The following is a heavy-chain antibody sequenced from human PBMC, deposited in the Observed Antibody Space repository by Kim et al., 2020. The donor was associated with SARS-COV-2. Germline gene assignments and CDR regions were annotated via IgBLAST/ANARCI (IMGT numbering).Heavy chain of an antibody. V-gene: IGHV1-69*13. D-gene: IGHD2-2*02. CDR2: IIPIFGTA. CDR1: GGTFSSYA. Sequence: SVKVSCKASGGTFSSYAISWVRQAPGQGLEWMGGIIPIFGTANYAQKFQGRVTITADESTSTAYMELSSLRSEDTAVYYCASLLTRYHFGPAAIALRDYYYYYGMDVWGQGTTVTVSS. CDR3: ASLLTRYHFGPAAIALRDYYYYYGMDV. J-gene: IGHJ6*02.